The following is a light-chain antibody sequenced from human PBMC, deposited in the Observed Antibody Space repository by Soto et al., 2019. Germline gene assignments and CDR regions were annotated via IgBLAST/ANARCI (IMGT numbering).Light chain of an antibody. CDR3: SSFAGSNNFCV. CDR1: SSDIGGSEY. V-gene: IGLV2-8*01. CDR2: DVN. Sequence: QSVLTQPPSASGSPGQSVTISCTGTSSDIGGSEYVAWYQQHPGKAPKLMIYDVNRRPSGVPDRFSGSKSGNTASLTVSGLQTEDEADYYCSSFAGSNNFCVFGTGTKLTVL. J-gene: IGLJ1*01.